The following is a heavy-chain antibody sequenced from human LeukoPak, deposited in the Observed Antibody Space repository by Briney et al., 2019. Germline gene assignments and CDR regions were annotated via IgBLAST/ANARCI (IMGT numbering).Heavy chain of an antibody. Sequence: LSLTCAVYGGSFSGYYRSWIRQPPGKGLEWVSYISSSGSTIYYADSVKVRFTISRDNAKNSLYLQMNSLRAEDTAVYYCARRGFTVTTYFDYWGQGTLVTVSS. D-gene: IGHD4-17*01. CDR2: ISSSGSTI. J-gene: IGHJ4*02. CDR1: GGSFSGYY. CDR3: ARRGFTVTTYFDY. V-gene: IGHV3-11*01.